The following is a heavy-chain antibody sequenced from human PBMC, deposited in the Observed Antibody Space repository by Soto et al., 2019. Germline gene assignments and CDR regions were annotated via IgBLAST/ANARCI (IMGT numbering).Heavy chain of an antibody. D-gene: IGHD3-9*01. J-gene: IGHJ3*02. CDR2: IYWNDDK. CDR3: AHSGGVHDILTGYPDDDFHI. CDR1: GFSLSTSGVG. Sequence: SGPTLVHPTQTLTLTCTFSGFSLSTSGVGVGWIRQPPGKALEWLALIYWNDDKRYSPSLKSRLTITKDTSKNQVVLTMTNMDPVDTATYYCAHSGGVHDILTGYPDDDFHIWGQGTIVTV. V-gene: IGHV2-5*01.